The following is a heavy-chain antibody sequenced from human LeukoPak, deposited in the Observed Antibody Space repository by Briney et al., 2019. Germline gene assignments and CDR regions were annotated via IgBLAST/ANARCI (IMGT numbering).Heavy chain of an antibody. D-gene: IGHD1-26*01. CDR1: GYTFAGYY. CDR3: ARGREPVYFFDY. Sequence: GASVKVSCKASGYTFAGYYMHWVRQAPGQGPEWMGWISPNSGDTNYAQKFQGRVTMTRGSSVTTAYMELSRLRSDDTAMYYCARGREPVYFFDYWGQGTLVTVSS. V-gene: IGHV1-2*02. J-gene: IGHJ4*02. CDR2: ISPNSGDT.